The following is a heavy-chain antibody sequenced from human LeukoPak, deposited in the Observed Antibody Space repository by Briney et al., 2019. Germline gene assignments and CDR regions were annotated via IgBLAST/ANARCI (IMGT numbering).Heavy chain of an antibody. D-gene: IGHD3-22*01. V-gene: IGHV3-7*01. J-gene: IGHJ3*02. Sequence: GGSLRLSCAASGFSFSSYWMNWVRQAPGKGLEWVANIKQDGTEIYYADSVRGRFTISRDNAKNSVYLQMNSLRAEDTAVYYCARDFHRRYYDSSGYNAFDIWGQGTMVTVSS. CDR1: GFSFSSYW. CDR2: IKQDGTEI. CDR3: ARDFHRRYYDSSGYNAFDI.